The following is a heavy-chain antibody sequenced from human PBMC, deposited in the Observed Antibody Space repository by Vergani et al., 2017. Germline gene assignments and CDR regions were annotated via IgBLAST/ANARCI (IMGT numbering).Heavy chain of an antibody. Sequence: QVQLQESGPGLVKPSQTLSLTCTVSGGSISSGGYYWSWIRQHPGKGLEWIGYIYYSGSTYYNPSLKSRVTISVDTSKNQFSLKLSSVTAAETAVYYCARDATKYCSGGSCYSYAFDIWGQGTMVTVSS. CDR2: IYYSGST. CDR1: GGSISSGGYY. CDR3: ARDATKYCSGGSCYSYAFDI. D-gene: IGHD2-15*01. V-gene: IGHV4-31*03. J-gene: IGHJ3*02.